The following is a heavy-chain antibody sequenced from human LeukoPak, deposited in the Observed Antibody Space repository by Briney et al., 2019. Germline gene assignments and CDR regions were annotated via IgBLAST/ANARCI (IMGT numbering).Heavy chain of an antibody. Sequence: WASVKVSCKASGGTFSNHAINWVRQAPGQGLEWMGRIIPMLGIANYAQKLQGRVTMTTDTSTSTAYMELRSLRSDDTAVYYCARDPYGGNPRGGEYFDYWGQGTLVTVSS. CDR3: ARDPYGGNPRGGEYFDY. D-gene: IGHD4-23*01. CDR1: GGTFSNHA. V-gene: IGHV1-69*04. J-gene: IGHJ4*02. CDR2: IIPMLGIA.